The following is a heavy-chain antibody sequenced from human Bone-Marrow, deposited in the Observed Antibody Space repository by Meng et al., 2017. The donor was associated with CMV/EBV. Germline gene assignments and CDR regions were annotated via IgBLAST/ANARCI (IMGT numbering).Heavy chain of an antibody. CDR1: GGSFSGYY. D-gene: IGHD6-13*01. J-gene: IGHJ4*02. V-gene: IGHV4-34*01. CDR3: ARGRRSGSSSWLTHHQYFDY. CDR2: INHSGST. Sequence: GSLRLSCAVYGGSFSGYYWSWIRQPPGKGLEWIGEINHSGSTNYNPSLKSRVTISVDTSKNQFSLKLSSVTAADTAVYYCARGRRSGSSSWLTHHQYFDYWGQGTLVTVSS.